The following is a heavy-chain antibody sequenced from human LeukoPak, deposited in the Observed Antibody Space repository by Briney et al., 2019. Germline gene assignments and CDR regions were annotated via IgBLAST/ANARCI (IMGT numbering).Heavy chain of an antibody. D-gene: IGHD2/OR15-2a*01. CDR2: ISRNGGST. CDR1: GFTFSSFA. V-gene: IGHV3-64D*09. CDR3: VKDLRSDFMGVLSRYLSY. Sequence: QTGGSLRLSCSASGFTFSSFAMHWVRQAPRKGLEYVAAISRNGGSTYYADSVKGRFTISRDNSKNTLYLQMSSLRAEDTAVYLCVKDLRSDFMGVLSRYLSYWGQGTLVTVSS. J-gene: IGHJ4*02.